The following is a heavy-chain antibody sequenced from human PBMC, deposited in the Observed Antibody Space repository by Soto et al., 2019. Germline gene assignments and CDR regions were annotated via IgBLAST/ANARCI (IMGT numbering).Heavy chain of an antibody. D-gene: IGHD2-2*01. J-gene: IGHJ6*03. V-gene: IGHV3-23*01. CDR3: AKGIVVVPAAIPAADYYYYYMDV. CDR1: GFTFSSYA. Sequence: GGSLRLSCAASGFTFSSYAMSWVRQAPGKGLEWVSAISGSGGSTYYADSVKGRFTISRDNSKNTLYLQMNSLRAEDTAVYYCAKGIVVVPAAIPAADYYYYYMDVWGKGTTVTVSS. CDR2: ISGSGGST.